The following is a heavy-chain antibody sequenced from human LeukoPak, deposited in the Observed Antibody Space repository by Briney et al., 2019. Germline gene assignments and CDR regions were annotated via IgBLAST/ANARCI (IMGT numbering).Heavy chain of an antibody. D-gene: IGHD3-16*01. CDR1: GGSISSYY. CDR2: IYTSGST. CDR3: ASWPVFYYMDV. Sequence: SETLSLTCTVSGGSISSYYWSWIRQPPGKGLEWIGYIYTSGSTNYNPSLKSRVTMSVDTSKNQFSLKLSSVTAADTAVYYCASWPVFYYMDVWGKGTTVTVSS. V-gene: IGHV4-4*09. J-gene: IGHJ6*03.